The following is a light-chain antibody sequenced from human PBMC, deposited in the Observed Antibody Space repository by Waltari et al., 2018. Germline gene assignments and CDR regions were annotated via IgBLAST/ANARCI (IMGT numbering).Light chain of an antibody. CDR1: IHTRYY. J-gene: IGLJ1*01. CDR3: NSRDSRNNHYV. Sequence: SSELTQAPAVSVALGQTVSITCPGAIHTRYYATWYQQKPGQAPIVVIYAKNNRPTGIPDRFSGSSSGNTASLTITGAQAEDEADYYCNSRDSRNNHYVFGAGTKVTVL. V-gene: IGLV3-19*01. CDR2: AKN.